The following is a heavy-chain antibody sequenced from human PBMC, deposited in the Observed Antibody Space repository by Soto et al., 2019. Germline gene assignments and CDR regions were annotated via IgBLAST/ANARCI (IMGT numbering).Heavy chain of an antibody. J-gene: IGHJ6*03. D-gene: IGHD6-6*01. V-gene: IGHV4-59*08. CDR1: GGSISSYY. Sequence: PSETLSLTCTVSGGSISSYYWSWIRQPPGKGLEWIGYIYYSGSTNYNPSLKSRVTISVDTSKNQFSLKLSSVTAADTAVYYCARNVEYSSSSFYYYYMDVWGKGTTVTVSS. CDR3: ARNVEYSSSSFYYYYMDV. CDR2: IYYSGST.